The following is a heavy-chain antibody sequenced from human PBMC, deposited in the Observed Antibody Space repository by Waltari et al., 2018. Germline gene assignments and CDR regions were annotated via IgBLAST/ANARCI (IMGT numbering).Heavy chain of an antibody. CDR1: GGTFSSYA. V-gene: IGHV1-69*14. J-gene: IGHJ3*02. D-gene: IGHD2-21*01. CDR2: MIPIFGTA. Sequence: QVQLVQSGAEVKKPGSSVKVSCKASGGTFSSYAISWVRRAPGQGLEWMGGMIPIFGTANYARKVQGSVTITADKATSTAYMELSSLRSEDTAVYYCARAKRGRVVVIAYPHDAFDIWGQGTMVTVSS. CDR3: ARAKRGRVVVIAYPHDAFDI.